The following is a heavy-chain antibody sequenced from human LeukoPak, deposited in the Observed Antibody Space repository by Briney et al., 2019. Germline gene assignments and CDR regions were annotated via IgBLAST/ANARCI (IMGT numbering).Heavy chain of an antibody. CDR1: GGSISSSNW. J-gene: IGHJ6*03. Sequence: PSETLSLTCAVSGGSISSSNWWSWVRQPPGKGLEWIGEIYHSGSTNYNPSLKSRVTISVDTSKNQFSLKLSSVTAADTAVYYCASSPRTDIVVVPAATVAVPYYYYMDVWGKGTTVTVSS. CDR3: ASSPRTDIVVVPAATVAVPYYYYMDV. D-gene: IGHD2-2*01. CDR2: IYHSGST. V-gene: IGHV4-4*02.